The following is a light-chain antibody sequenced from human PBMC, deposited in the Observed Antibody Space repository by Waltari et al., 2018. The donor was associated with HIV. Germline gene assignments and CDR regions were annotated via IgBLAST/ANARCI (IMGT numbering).Light chain of an antibody. CDR1: QSVLYSSNSKNF. CDR3: QQYYSTPLT. CDR2: WAS. V-gene: IGKV4-1*01. J-gene: IGKJ4*01. Sequence: DIVMTQSPDSLAVSLGERATINCKSSQSVLYSSNSKNFLAWYQQKPGQPPKLLIYWASTRESGVPDRFSGSGSGTDFTLTISSLQAEDVAVYYCQQYYSTPLTFSGGTKVEIK.